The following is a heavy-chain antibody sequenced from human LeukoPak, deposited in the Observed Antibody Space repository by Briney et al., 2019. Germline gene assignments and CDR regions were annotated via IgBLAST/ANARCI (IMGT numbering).Heavy chain of an antibody. CDR1: GGSFSGYY. CDR3: ARVVAGMFYYYYYMDV. V-gene: IGHV4-34*01. CDR2: INHSGST. Sequence: SETLSLTCAVYGGSFSGYYWSWIRQPPGKGLEWIGEINHSGSTNYNPSLKSRVTISVDTSKNQFSLKLSSVTAADTAVYYCARVVAGMFYYYYYMDVWGKGTTVTVSS. J-gene: IGHJ6*03. D-gene: IGHD6-19*01.